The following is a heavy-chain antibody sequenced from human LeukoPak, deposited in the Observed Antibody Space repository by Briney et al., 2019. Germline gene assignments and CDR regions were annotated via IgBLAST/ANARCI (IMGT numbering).Heavy chain of an antibody. J-gene: IGHJ3*02. CDR1: GYTFIGYY. D-gene: IGHD3-22*01. CDR2: IDPDSGGT. Sequence: ASVKVSCKASGYTFIGYYIHWVRQAPGQGLEWMGRIDPDSGGTSYTQRFQGRVTMTTDTSISTAYMELRRLTSDDTAVYNCARDYYDSRGEAFDIWGQGTMVTVSS. V-gene: IGHV1-2*02. CDR3: ARDYYDSRGEAFDI.